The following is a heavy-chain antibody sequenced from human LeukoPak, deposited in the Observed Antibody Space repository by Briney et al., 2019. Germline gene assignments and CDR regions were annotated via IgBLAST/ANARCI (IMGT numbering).Heavy chain of an antibody. J-gene: IGHJ5*02. CDR2: ISGSGGST. D-gene: IGHD3-22*01. CDR1: GFTISSYA. CDR3: AKVWAYYYDQIA. V-gene: IGHV3-23*01. Sequence: GGSLRLSCAASGFTISSYAMSWVRQAPGKGLEWVSAISGSGGSTYYADSVKGRFTISRDNSKNTLYLQMNSLRAEDTAVYYCAKVWAYYYDQIAWGQGTLVTVSS.